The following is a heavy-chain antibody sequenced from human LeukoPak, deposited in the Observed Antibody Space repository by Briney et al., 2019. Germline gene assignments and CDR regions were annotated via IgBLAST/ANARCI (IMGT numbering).Heavy chain of an antibody. CDR3: AIGELIDCFDF. CDR2: IYPSDSDT. D-gene: IGHD2-21*01. Sequence: GESLKISCKGSGYTFPNFWIGWVRQMPGKGLEWMGIIYPSDSDTRYSPSFQGQVSISADKSITTAYLQWDSLKASDTAIYYCAIGELIDCFDFWGQGTVVTVSS. J-gene: IGHJ4*02. V-gene: IGHV5-51*01. CDR1: GYTFPNFW.